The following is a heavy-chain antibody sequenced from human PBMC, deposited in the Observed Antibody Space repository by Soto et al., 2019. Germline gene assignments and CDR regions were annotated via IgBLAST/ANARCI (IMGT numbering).Heavy chain of an antibody. V-gene: IGHV3-9*01. CDR1: GFTFGEFA. J-gene: IGHJ6*02. CDR3: AKVGYAFGYSARAV. CDR2: ITWNSDMI. Sequence: GGSLRLSCAASGFTFGEFAMHWVRRPPGKGLEWVASITWNSDMIAYADSVKGRFTISRDNGENSLYLQLRSLRREDTAVYYCAKVGYAFGYSARAVGGQGTTVTVPS. D-gene: IGHD5-18*01.